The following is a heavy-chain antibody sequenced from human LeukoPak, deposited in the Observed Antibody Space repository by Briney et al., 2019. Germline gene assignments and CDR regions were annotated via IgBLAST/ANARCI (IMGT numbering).Heavy chain of an antibody. CDR3: ARDCGNFEIDY. V-gene: IGHV4-39*07. CDR2: ISSSGNT. J-gene: IGHJ4*02. D-gene: IGHD1-26*01. Sequence: PSETLSLTCTVSGGSISSSGYYWGWVRQPPGKGLEWIGSISSSGNTYYNPSLESRVTISRDTSKNQFSLKVKSVTAADTAVYYCARDCGNFEIDYWGQGTLVTVSS. CDR1: GGSISSSGYY.